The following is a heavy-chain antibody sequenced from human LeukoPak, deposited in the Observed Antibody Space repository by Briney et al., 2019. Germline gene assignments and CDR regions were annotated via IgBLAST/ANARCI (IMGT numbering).Heavy chain of an antibody. J-gene: IGHJ6*03. Sequence: SETLSLTCTVSGGSISSYYWSWIRQPAGKGLEWIGRIYTSGSTNYNPSLKSRVTMSVDTSKNQFSLELSSVTAADTAVYYCAREGAVAKNYYMDVWGKGTTVTVSS. CDR2: IYTSGST. CDR1: GGSISSYY. V-gene: IGHV4-4*07. CDR3: AREGAVAKNYYMDV. D-gene: IGHD6-19*01.